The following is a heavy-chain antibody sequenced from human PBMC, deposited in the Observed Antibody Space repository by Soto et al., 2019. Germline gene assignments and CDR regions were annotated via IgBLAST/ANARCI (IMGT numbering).Heavy chain of an antibody. CDR1: GYTFTNYY. V-gene: IGHV1-46*01. Sequence: SVKVSCKASGYTFTNYYIHWVRQAPGQGPEWMGIINPSDGRTTYTQKFQGRVTMIRDTSTSTVYMELSSLTSEDTAVYYCARVSGSYWLFDYWGQGTMVTVSA. D-gene: IGHD1-26*01. CDR2: INPSDGRT. CDR3: ARVSGSYWLFDY. J-gene: IGHJ4*02.